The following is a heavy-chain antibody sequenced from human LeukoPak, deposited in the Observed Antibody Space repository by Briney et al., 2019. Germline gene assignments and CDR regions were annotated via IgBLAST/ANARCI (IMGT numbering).Heavy chain of an antibody. CDR2: ISAYNGNT. V-gene: IGHV1-18*01. D-gene: IGHD3-9*01. J-gene: IGHJ4*02. CDR1: GYTFTSYG. Sequence: ASVKVSCKASGYTFTSYGISWVRQAPGQGLEWMGWISAYNGNTNYAQKLQGRVTMTTDTSTSTAYMELSRLRSDDTAVYYCARARYDILTGSLESYYFDYWGQGTLVTVSS. CDR3: ARARYDILTGSLESYYFDY.